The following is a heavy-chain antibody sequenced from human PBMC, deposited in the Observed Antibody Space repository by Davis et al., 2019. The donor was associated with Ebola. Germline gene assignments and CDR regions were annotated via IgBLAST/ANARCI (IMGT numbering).Heavy chain of an antibody. D-gene: IGHD4-23*01. CDR2: ISPNSGAT. V-gene: IGHV1-2*02. CDR3: TTGVYGGYAFDI. Sequence: ASVKVSCKASGYTFTGDYMHWVRQAPGQGLEWMGWISPNSGATIYAQRFQGRVTMTRETSINTAYMELRRLRSDDTALYYCTTGVYGGYAFDIWGLGTLVTVSS. CDR1: GYTFTGDY. J-gene: IGHJ3*02.